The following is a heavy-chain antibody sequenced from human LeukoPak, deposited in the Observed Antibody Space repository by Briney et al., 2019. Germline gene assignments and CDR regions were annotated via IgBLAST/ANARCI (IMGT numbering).Heavy chain of an antibody. D-gene: IGHD5-18*01. CDR2: ISSSSSYI. J-gene: IGHJ4*02. CDR1: GFTFSSYS. V-gene: IGHV3-21*01. CDR3: ARDLMDTAMVFDY. Sequence: GGSLRLSCAASGFTFSSYSMNWVRQAPGKGLEWVSSISSSSSYIYYADSVKGRFTISRDNAKNSLYLRMNSLRAEDTAVYYCARDLMDTAMVFDYWGQGTLVTVSS.